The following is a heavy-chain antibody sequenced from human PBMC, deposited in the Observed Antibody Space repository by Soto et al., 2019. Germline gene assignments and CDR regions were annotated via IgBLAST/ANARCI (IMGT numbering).Heavy chain of an antibody. CDR3: AHSLYSGYDRPNEYFQH. Sequence: QITLKESGPTLVKPTQTLTLTCTFSGFSLSTSGVGVGWIRQPPGKALECLALIYWDDDKRYSPSLKSRLTITKDTSKNQVVLTMTNMDPVDTATYYCAHSLYSGYDRPNEYFQHWGQGTLVTVSS. V-gene: IGHV2-5*02. J-gene: IGHJ1*01. D-gene: IGHD5-12*01. CDR1: GFSLSTSGVG. CDR2: IYWDDDK.